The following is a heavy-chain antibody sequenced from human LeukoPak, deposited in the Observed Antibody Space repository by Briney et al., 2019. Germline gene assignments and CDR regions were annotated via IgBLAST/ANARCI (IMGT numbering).Heavy chain of an antibody. Sequence: SETLSLTCTVSGGSISSYYWSWIRQPPGKGLEWIGYIYYSGSTNYNPSLKSRVTISVDTSKNQFSLKLSSVTAADTAVYYCARATDGGAAAGTDYWGQGTLVTVSS. D-gene: IGHD6-13*01. V-gene: IGHV4-59*01. CDR2: IYYSGST. J-gene: IGHJ4*02. CDR1: GGSISSYY. CDR3: ARATDGGAAAGTDY.